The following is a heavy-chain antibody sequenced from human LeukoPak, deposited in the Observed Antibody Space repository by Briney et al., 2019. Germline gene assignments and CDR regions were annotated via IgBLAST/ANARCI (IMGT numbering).Heavy chain of an antibody. CDR3: ARARIRRDSGSYYNSPIYYYGMDV. D-gene: IGHD3-10*01. Sequence: SETLSLTCAVYGGSFSGYYWSWIRQPPGKGLEWIGEINHSGSTNYNPSLKSRVTISVDTSKNQFSLKLSSVTAADTAVYYCARARIRRDSGSYYNSPIYYYGMDVWGQGTTVTVSS. V-gene: IGHV4-34*01. CDR2: INHSGST. J-gene: IGHJ6*02. CDR1: GGSFSGYY.